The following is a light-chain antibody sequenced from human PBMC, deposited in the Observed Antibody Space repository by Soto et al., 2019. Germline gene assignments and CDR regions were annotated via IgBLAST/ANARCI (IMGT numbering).Light chain of an antibody. CDR1: QSVSSSF. V-gene: IGKV3-20*01. CDR3: QQYDSSPLT. CDR2: GAS. J-gene: IGKJ1*01. Sequence: EIVLTQSPGTLSLSPGERATLSCRASQSVSSSFLAWYQQKPGQAPRLLIYGASSRATGIPDRFSGSGSGTDFTITISRLEPEDFAVYYCQQYDSSPLTFGQGTKVEIK.